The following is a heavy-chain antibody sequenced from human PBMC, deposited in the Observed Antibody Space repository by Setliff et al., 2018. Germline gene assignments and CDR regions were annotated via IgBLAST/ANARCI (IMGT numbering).Heavy chain of an antibody. CDR1: GGTFSDYY. Sequence: PSETLSLTCAAYGGTFSDYYWTWIRQPPGKGLEWIGEINHRGSTNYNPSLKSRVTISVDTSKSQFFLKLNSVTAADTAVYYCATRKSSGRLYYMDVWGKGTTVTVSS. CDR3: ATRKSSGRLYYMDV. D-gene: IGHD1-26*01. J-gene: IGHJ6*03. V-gene: IGHV4-34*08. CDR2: INHRGST.